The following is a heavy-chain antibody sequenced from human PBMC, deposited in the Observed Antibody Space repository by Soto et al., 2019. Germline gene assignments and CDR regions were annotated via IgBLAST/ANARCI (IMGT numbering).Heavy chain of an antibody. V-gene: IGHV4-39*01. CDR2: IHNSGST. CDR1: GGSVSSCCNY. D-gene: IGHD6-6*01. CDR3: ARGLSSPSATGI. J-gene: IGHJ4*02. Sequence: QPQLQESGPGLVKPSETLSLTCTVSGGSVSSCCNYWGWVRQPPGKGLEWIGSIHNSGSTSYNPSLRGRVTISVDTPKNQFSLTLTSVTAADTAVYYCARGLSSPSATGIWGQGILVTVSS.